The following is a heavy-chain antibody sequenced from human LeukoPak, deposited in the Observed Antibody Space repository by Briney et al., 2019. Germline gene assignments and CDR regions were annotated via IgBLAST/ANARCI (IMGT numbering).Heavy chain of an antibody. Sequence: GGSLRLSCAASGFAFSSDWMHWVRQVPGKGLVWVSRINPDGSTTNYADSVKGRFTISRDNAKNTLYLQMNSLRVEDTAVYYCVRSRGGSYGFWDYWGQGTLVTVSS. V-gene: IGHV3-74*01. CDR2: INPDGSTT. CDR1: GFAFSSDW. D-gene: IGHD5-18*01. J-gene: IGHJ4*02. CDR3: VRSRGGSYGFWDY.